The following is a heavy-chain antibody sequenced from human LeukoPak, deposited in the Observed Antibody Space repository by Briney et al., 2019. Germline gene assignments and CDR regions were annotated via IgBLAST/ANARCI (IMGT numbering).Heavy chain of an antibody. D-gene: IGHD6-19*01. V-gene: IGHV1-2*02. CDR2: INPNSGGT. CDR3: ARAAVAGTDVGVWFDP. CDR1: GYTFTGYY. Sequence: ASVKVSCKASGYTFTGYYMHWVRQAPGQGLERMGWINPNSGGTNYARKFQGRVTMTRDTSISTACMELSRLRSDDTAVYYCARAAVAGTDVGVWFDPWGQGTLVTVSS. J-gene: IGHJ5*02.